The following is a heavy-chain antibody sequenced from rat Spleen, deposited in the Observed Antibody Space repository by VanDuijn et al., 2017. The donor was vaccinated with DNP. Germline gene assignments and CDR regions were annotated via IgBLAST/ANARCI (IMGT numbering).Heavy chain of an antibody. D-gene: IGHD1-10*01. CDR2: INTDGGNT. V-gene: IGHV5-58*01. CDR3: TSGNNNDFDY. J-gene: IGHJ2*01. CDR1: GFTFSSYW. Sequence: EVQLVETGGGLVQPGKSLKLSCVASGFTFSSYWMYWIRQTPGKGLEWLSSINTDGGNTYYQDSVKGRFTISRDNAGSTLYLQMDSLRSEDTATYYCTSGNNNDFDYWGQGVMVTVSS.